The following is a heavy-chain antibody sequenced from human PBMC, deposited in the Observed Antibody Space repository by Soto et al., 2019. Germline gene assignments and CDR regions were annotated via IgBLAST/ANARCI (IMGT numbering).Heavy chain of an antibody. D-gene: IGHD6-19*01. V-gene: IGHV4-4*07. CDR2: IYSSGST. CDR1: GDSINNFY. Sequence: SETLSLTCTVSGDSINNFYWSWIRQPAGKGLEWIGLIYSSGSTTYNSALASRVTISVDTSKNQFSLILTSVTAADPAVYYCAKDECQYSSGWYLNWGQGTLVTVSS. J-gene: IGHJ4*02. CDR3: AKDECQYSSGWYLN.